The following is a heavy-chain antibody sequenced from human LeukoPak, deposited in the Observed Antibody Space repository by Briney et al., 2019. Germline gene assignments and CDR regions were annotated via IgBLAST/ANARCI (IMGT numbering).Heavy chain of an antibody. J-gene: IGHJ4*02. V-gene: IGHV3-23*01. Sequence: GGSLRLSCAASGFTFSSYAMSWVRQAPGKGLEWVLAISGSGGSTYYPDSVKGRFTISRDNSKNTLYLQMNSLRAEDTAVYYCAKDSVRFGELYYWGQGTLVTVSS. CDR2: ISGSGGST. CDR3: AKDSVRFGELYY. CDR1: GFTFSSYA. D-gene: IGHD3-10*01.